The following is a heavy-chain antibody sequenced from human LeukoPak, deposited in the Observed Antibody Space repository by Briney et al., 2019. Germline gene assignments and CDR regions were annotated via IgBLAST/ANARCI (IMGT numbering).Heavy chain of an antibody. CDR3: ARGWDYYYYYMDV. CDR2: INPNSGGT. CDR1: GYTFTGYY. J-gene: IGHJ6*03. V-gene: IGHV1-2*02. D-gene: IGHD1-26*01. Sequence: ASVKVSCTASGYTFTGYYMHWVRQAPGQGLEWMGWINPNSGGTNYAQKFQGRVTMTRDMSISTAYMELSRLRSDDTAVYYCARGWDYYYYYMDVWGKGTTVTVSS.